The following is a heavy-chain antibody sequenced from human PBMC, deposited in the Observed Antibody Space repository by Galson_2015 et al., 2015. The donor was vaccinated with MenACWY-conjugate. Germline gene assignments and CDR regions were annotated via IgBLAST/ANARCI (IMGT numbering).Heavy chain of an antibody. CDR2: IYSRGTT. CDR1: GGSISFHY. CDR3: AKDLSRAPGATTTPDAFDI. Sequence: SETLSLTCSVSGGSISFHYRSWLRQPPGKGLEWIGYIYSRGTTNYNPSLKSRVTISIDTSKTQFSLRLTSVSAADTAVYYCAKDLSRAPGATTTPDAFDIWGQGTMVTVSS. D-gene: IGHD1-14*01. J-gene: IGHJ3*02. V-gene: IGHV4-59*11.